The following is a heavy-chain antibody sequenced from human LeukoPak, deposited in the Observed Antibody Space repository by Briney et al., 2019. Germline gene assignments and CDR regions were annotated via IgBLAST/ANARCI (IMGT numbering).Heavy chain of an antibody. CDR1: GSSFTICF. Sequence: GESLKFSCKGSGSSFTICFIGWVRPIRRKGLEWRWIIYSGDSDKRYSPSFQGQVTIAANKSISTAYLQWSSLKASDTALYYCARHYELGAYCSSPSCYGGMDVWGQGTTVTVSS. D-gene: IGHD2-2*01. V-gene: IGHV5-51*01. CDR3: ARHYELGAYCSSPSCYGGMDV. J-gene: IGHJ6*02. CDR2: IYSGDSDK.